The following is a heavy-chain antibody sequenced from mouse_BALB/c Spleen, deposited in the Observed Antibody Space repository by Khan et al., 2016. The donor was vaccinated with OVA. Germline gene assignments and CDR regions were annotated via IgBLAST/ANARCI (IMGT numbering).Heavy chain of an antibody. J-gene: IGHJ3*01. CDR1: GYSFTDYY. Sequence: QVQLQQSGAELARPGASVKLSCKASGYSFTDYYINWVKQRIGQGLEWIGEISPGSGDTYYNEKFKGKATLTADKSSSTAYMQLSSLTSEASAVYFRARRNYFGYTFAYWGQGTLVTVSA. D-gene: IGHD1-2*01. CDR3: ARRNYFGYTFAY. V-gene: IGHV1-77*01. CDR2: ISPGSGDT.